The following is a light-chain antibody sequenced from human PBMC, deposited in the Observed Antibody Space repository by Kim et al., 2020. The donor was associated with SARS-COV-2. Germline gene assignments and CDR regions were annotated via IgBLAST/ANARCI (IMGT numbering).Light chain of an antibody. V-gene: IGLV1-36*01. J-gene: IGLJ2*01. CDR1: NSTIGNNA. CDR3: AAWDDSLNGPV. Sequence: KRVAISCSGTNSTIGNNAVNWYRQVPGEAPKLLIHDDDQLPSGVSDRFSGSKSGTSASLAISGLQSEDEAHYYCAAWDDSLNGPVFGGGTQLTVL. CDR2: DDD.